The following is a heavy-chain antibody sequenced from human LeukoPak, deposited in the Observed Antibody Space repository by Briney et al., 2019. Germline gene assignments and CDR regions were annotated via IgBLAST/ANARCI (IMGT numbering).Heavy chain of an antibody. V-gene: IGHV6-1*01. CDR2: TYYRSRWYT. CDR1: GDSVSSNSAA. D-gene: IGHD6-19*01. Sequence: SQTLSLTCVISGDSVSSNSAAWNWLRQSPSRGLEWLGRTYYRSRWYTEYATSVKSRITISPDTSKNQFSLQLTSVTPEDTAVYYCAKEIRDQQWWGQGSLVTVSS. CDR3: AKEIRDQQW. J-gene: IGHJ4*02.